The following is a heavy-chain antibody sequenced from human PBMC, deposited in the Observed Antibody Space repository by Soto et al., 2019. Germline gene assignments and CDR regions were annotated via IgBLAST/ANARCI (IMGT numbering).Heavy chain of an antibody. D-gene: IGHD3-22*01. V-gene: IGHV4-61*01. CDR3: ARVGYHSSDYLSKWFDP. J-gene: IGHJ5*02. CDR2: IDYSGST. CDR1: GDSVRSGIYY. Sequence: SETLSLTCTVSGDSVRSGIYYWSWIRQPPGKRLELIGFIDYSGSTNHNPSLKSRVTISIDTSKNQFSLKLKSVTAADTAVHYCARVGYHSSDYLSKWFDPWGQGTLVTVSS.